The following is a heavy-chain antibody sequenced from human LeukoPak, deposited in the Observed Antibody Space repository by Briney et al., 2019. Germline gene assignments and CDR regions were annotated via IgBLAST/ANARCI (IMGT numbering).Heavy chain of an antibody. CDR1: GFTFSNYH. Sequence: GGSLRLSCAAYGFTFSNYHMSWVRQTPGKGLEGVSGISGTGSSTYYADSVKGRFTISRDNSKNTLYLQMNSLSPEDTAIYYCANLATVAPVDYWGQGTLVTVSS. D-gene: IGHD4-23*01. CDR3: ANLATVAPVDY. CDR2: ISGTGSST. V-gene: IGHV3-23*01. J-gene: IGHJ4*02.